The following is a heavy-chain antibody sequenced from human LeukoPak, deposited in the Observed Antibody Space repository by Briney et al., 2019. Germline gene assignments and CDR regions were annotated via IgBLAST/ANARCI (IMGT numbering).Heavy chain of an antibody. CDR1: GFTFGSYS. CDR2: ISSNSSYI. D-gene: IGHD3/OR15-3a*01. V-gene: IGHV3-21*01. J-gene: IGHJ4*02. CDR3: TRAVAADDFSPGY. Sequence: PGGSLRLSCVASGFTFGSYSLNWVRQAPGKGLEWISCISSNSSYIYYADSVKGRFTISRDNAKNSVYLQMNSLRAEDTGVYYCTRAVAADDFSPGYWGQGTLVTVSS.